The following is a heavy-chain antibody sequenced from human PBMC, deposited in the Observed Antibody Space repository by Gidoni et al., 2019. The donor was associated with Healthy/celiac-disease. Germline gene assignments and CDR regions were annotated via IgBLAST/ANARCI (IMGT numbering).Heavy chain of an antibody. CDR3: ARDQALSPGYYDY. CDR2: PNSGGT. D-gene: IGHD3-22*01. J-gene: IGHJ4*02. V-gene: IGHV1-2*02. Sequence: PNSGGTNYAQKFQGRVTTTRDTSISTAYMELSRLRSDDTAVYYCARDQALSPGYYDYWGQGTLVTVSS.